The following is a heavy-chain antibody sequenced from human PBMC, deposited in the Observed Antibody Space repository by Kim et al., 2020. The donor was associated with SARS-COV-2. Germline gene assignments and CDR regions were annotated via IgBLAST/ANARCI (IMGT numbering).Heavy chain of an antibody. CDR2: T. D-gene: IGHD2-8*01. V-gene: IGHV1-24*01. J-gene: IGHJ4*02. Sequence: TIYVQKFQGRVSMTEETSTDTVYMELSSLRSEDTAVYYCATGPVLNYFDYWGQGTLVTVSS. CDR3: ATGPVLNYFDY.